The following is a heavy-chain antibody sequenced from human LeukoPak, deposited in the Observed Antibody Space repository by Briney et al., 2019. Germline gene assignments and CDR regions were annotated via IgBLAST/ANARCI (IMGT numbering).Heavy chain of an antibody. V-gene: IGHV3-7*01. D-gene: IGHD3-22*01. J-gene: IGHJ4*02. CDR3: ARAPTYYDSSGYYFHSDY. CDR1: GFTFSNSW. CDR2: IKEDGSAK. Sequence: GGSLRLSCAASGFTFSNSWMSWLRQTPEKGLEWVANIKEDGSAKYYVDSVKGRFTISRDNAKNSLYLQMNSLRAEDTAVYYCARAPTYYDSSGYYFHSDYWGQGTLVTVSS.